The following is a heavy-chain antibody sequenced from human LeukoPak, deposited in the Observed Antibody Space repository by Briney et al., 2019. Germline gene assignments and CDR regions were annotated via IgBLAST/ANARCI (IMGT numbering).Heavy chain of an antibody. V-gene: IGHV3-11*01. CDR2: ISSSGSTI. CDR3: ARDRRYRSSGYSLYYYYGMDV. J-gene: IGHJ6*02. D-gene: IGHD3-22*01. CDR1: GFTFSDYY. Sequence: GGSLRLSCAASGFTFSDYYMSWIRQAPGKGLEWVSYISSSGSTIYYADSVKGRFTISRDNAKNSLYLQMNSLRAEDTAVYYCARDRRYRSSGYSLYYYYGMDVWGQGTTVTVSS.